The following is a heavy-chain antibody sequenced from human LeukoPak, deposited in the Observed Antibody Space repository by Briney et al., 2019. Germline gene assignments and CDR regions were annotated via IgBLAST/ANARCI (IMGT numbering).Heavy chain of an antibody. Sequence: GGSLRLSCAASGFTFSNYGMHWVRQAPGKGLEWVALISFDGSQKYYADSVKGRFTISRDNSKNTLYLQMNSLRAEDTAVYYCAKDDLMATIIDYWGQGTLVTVSS. D-gene: IGHD5-24*01. CDR1: GFTFSNYG. J-gene: IGHJ4*02. CDR2: ISFDGSQK. CDR3: AKDDLMATIIDY. V-gene: IGHV3-30*02.